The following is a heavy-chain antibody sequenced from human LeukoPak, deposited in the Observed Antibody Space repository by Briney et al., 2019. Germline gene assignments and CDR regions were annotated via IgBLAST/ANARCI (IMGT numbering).Heavy chain of an antibody. CDR1: GFTFDDYA. CDR3: AKDGGGYDLGGAFDY. J-gene: IGHJ4*02. Sequence: SLRLSCAASGFTFDDYAMHWVRQAPGKGLEWVSGISWNSGSIGYADSVKGRFTISRDNAKNSLYLQMNSLRAEDTALYYCAKDGGGYDLGGAFDYWGQGTLVTVSS. V-gene: IGHV3-9*01. CDR2: ISWNSGSI. D-gene: IGHD5-12*01.